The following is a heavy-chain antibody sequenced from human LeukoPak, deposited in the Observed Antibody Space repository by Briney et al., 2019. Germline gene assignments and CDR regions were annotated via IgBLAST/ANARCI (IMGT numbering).Heavy chain of an antibody. CDR1: GFTFSNFA. CDR2: IGGRGGGI. CDR3: ARDLKYYFDTSGYPGYFFDY. D-gene: IGHD2/OR15-2a*01. V-gene: IGHV3-23*01. J-gene: IGHJ4*02. Sequence: GGSLRLSCAASGFTFSNFAMSWVRQAPGKGLEWDSAIGGRGGGIFYADSVKGRFTISRGNSKTTLHLQMNSLRAEDTAVYYCARDLKYYFDTSGYPGYFFDYWGQGTLVTVSS.